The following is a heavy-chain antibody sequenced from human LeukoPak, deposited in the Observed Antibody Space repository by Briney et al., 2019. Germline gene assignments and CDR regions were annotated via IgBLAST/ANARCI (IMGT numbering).Heavy chain of an antibody. V-gene: IGHV3-23*01. CDR1: GFTFTNYG. D-gene: IGHD4-17*01. J-gene: IGHJ4*02. CDR2: IGGSGGSR. CDR3: AKDLPDYGDYEVGY. Sequence: GGSLRLSCAASGFTFTNYGMSWVRQAPGKGLEWVSTIGGSGGSRHYADFVKGRFTISRDNFKNTVSLQMNSLRAEDTAVYYCAKDLPDYGDYEVGYWGQGTLVTVSS.